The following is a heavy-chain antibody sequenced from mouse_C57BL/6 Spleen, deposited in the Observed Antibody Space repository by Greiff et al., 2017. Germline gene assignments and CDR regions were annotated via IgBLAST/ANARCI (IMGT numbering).Heavy chain of an antibody. Sequence: VQLQQSGAELVRPRTSVKVSCKASGYAFTNYLIEWVKQRPGQGLEWIGVINPGSGGTNYNEKFKGKATLTADKSSSTAYMQLSSLTSEDSAVYFCARSRWLLRLDYWGQGTTLTVSS. CDR1: GYAFTNYL. J-gene: IGHJ2*01. CDR2: INPGSGGT. V-gene: IGHV1-54*01. CDR3: ARSRWLLRLDY. D-gene: IGHD2-3*01.